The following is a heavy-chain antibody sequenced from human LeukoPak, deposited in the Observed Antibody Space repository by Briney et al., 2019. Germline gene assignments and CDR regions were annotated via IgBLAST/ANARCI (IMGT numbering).Heavy chain of an antibody. Sequence: ASVKVSCKASGYTFSTYDINWVRQATGQGLEWMGWMNPNSGNTGYAQKFQGRVTMTRNTSISTAYMELSSLRSEDTAVYYCARESSSSSGYNWFDPWGQGTLVTVSS. CDR1: GYTFSTYD. D-gene: IGHD6-6*01. J-gene: IGHJ5*02. CDR3: ARESSSSSGYNWFDP. CDR2: MNPNSGNT. V-gene: IGHV1-8*01.